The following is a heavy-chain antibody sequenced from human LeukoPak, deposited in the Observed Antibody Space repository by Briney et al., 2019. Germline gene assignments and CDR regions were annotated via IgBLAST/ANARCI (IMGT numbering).Heavy chain of an antibody. CDR3: ARGRIAARQRFYYMDV. J-gene: IGHJ6*03. CDR2: MNPNSGNT. Sequence: ASVKVSFKASGYTFTSYDMNWVRQATGQGREGMGGMNPNSGNTGYTQKFQGRGTITRNTAISTAYMELSSLRPEDTAVYYCARGRIAARQRFYYMDVWGKGTTVTVSS. D-gene: IGHD6-6*01. V-gene: IGHV1-8*03. CDR1: GYTFTSYD.